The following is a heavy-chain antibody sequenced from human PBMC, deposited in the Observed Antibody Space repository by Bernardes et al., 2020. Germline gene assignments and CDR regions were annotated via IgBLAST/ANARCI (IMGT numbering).Heavy chain of an antibody. V-gene: IGHV3-64D*06. J-gene: IGHJ6*03. CDR1: GFTFSIYA. CDR3: VKRATFGEAYMDV. Sequence: GGSLRLSCSASGFTFSIYAMHWVRQAPGKGLQYVSAISSHGGSTYYADSVKGRLTISRDNSKNTLYLQMSSLRPEDTAVYYCVKRATFGEAYMDVWGKGTTVTVSS. D-gene: IGHD3-10*01. CDR2: ISSHGGST.